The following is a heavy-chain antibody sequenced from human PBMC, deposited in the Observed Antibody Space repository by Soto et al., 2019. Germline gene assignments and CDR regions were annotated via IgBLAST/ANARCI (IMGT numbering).Heavy chain of an antibody. J-gene: IGHJ6*02. CDR1: GYTFTSYY. CDR2: INPSGGST. CDR3: AQRGYCISTSCYEDYYYYGMDV. Sequence: ASVKVSCKASGYTFTSYYMHWVRQAPGQGLEWMGIINPSGGSTSYAQKFQGRVTITRDTSTSTAYMELSSLRSEDTAVYYCAQRGYCISTSCYEDYYYYGMDVWGQGTTVTVSS. D-gene: IGHD2-2*01. V-gene: IGHV1-46*01.